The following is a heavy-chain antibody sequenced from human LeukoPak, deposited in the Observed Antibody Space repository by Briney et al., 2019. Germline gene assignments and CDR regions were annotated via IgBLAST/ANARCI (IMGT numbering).Heavy chain of an antibody. CDR2: IYYSGNT. D-gene: IGHD6-13*01. Sequence: SETLSLTCTVPGGSIRSYYWSWIRQPPGKGLEWIGYIYYSGNTNYNPSLKSRVTISVGTSKNQFSPRLSSVTAADTAVYYCARTSIAAAGTIDDWGQGTLVTVSS. CDR1: GGSIRSYY. J-gene: IGHJ4*02. V-gene: IGHV4-59*08. CDR3: ARTSIAAAGTIDD.